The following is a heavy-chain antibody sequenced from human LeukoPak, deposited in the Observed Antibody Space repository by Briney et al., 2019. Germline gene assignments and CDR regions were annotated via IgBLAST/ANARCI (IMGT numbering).Heavy chain of an antibody. Sequence: PGGSLRLSCAASGFTFDDYAMHWVRQAPGKGLEWVSGISWNSGSIGYADSVKGRFTISRDNAKNSLYLQMNSLRAEDTAVYYCAREDRWFGELRKEAYYYYYMDVWGKGTTVTVSS. CDR2: ISWNSGSI. CDR1: GFTFDDYA. J-gene: IGHJ6*03. V-gene: IGHV3-9*01. D-gene: IGHD3-10*01. CDR3: AREDRWFGELRKEAYYYYYMDV.